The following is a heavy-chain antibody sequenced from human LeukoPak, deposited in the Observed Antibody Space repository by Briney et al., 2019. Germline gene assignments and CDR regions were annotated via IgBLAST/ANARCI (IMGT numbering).Heavy chain of an antibody. CDR3: ARDDRYCSGGSCYPY. J-gene: IGHJ4*02. D-gene: IGHD2-15*01. CDR1: GGSISSYY. CDR2: IYYSGST. Sequence: PSETLSLTCTVSGGSISSYYWSWIRQPPGKRLEWIGYIYYSGSTNYNPSLKSRVTISVDTSKNQFSLKLTSVTATDTAVYYCARDDRYCSGGSCYPYWGQGTLVTVSS. V-gene: IGHV4-59*01.